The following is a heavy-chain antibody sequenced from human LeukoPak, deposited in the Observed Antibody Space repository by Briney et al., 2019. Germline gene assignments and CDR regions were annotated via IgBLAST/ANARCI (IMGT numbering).Heavy chain of an antibody. CDR3: ARLTVSGQFDY. CDR2: IYSDGST. V-gene: IGHV3-66*01. CDR1: GFTVSSNY. J-gene: IGHJ4*02. Sequence: GGSLRLSCAASGFTVSSNYMNWVRQAPGKGLEWVSVIYSDGSTYYADSVKVRFTISRDNSKNTLYLQMNSLRAEDTAVYYCARLTVSGQFDYWGQGTLVTVSS. D-gene: IGHD6-19*01.